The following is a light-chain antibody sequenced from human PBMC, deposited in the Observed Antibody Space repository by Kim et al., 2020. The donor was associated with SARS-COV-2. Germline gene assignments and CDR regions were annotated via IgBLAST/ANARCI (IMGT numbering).Light chain of an antibody. J-gene: IGKJ1*01. V-gene: IGKV1D-16*01. Sequence: DILMTQSPSSLSASIGDRVTITCRASQGISSWLAWYQQKPEKAPKCLIYAASSLQSGVPSRFSGSGSGTDFTLTISSLQPEDFATYYCQQYDSYPRTFGQGTKVDIK. CDR2: AAS. CDR1: QGISSW. CDR3: QQYDSYPRT.